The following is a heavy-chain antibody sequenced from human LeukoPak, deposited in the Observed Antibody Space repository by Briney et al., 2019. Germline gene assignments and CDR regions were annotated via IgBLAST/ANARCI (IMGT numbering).Heavy chain of an antibody. Sequence: PGGSLRLSCTASGFTFSSYVMSWVRQAPGKGLEWVSGISGSGADTYYADSVKGRFTISRDNSKNTVYLQMKRLRAGDTAVYYCAKDSCYGDHVCYFDSWGQGILVTVSS. D-gene: IGHD4-17*01. V-gene: IGHV3-23*01. CDR1: GFTFSSYV. CDR2: ISGSGADT. CDR3: AKDSCYGDHVCYFDS. J-gene: IGHJ4*02.